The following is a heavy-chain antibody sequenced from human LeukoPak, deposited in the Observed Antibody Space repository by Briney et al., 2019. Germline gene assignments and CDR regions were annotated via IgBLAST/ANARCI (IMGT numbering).Heavy chain of an antibody. D-gene: IGHD5-18*01. CDR3: ARDGVRYSYGYRGHSMDV. Sequence: GGSLRLSCAASGFTFSSYAMHWVRQAPGKGLEYVTAISSNGGSTYYANSVKGRFTISRDNSKNTLYLQMGSLRAEDMAVYYCARDGVRYSYGYRGHSMDVWGKGTTVTVSS. V-gene: IGHV3-64*01. CDR2: ISSNGGST. J-gene: IGHJ6*03. CDR1: GFTFSSYA.